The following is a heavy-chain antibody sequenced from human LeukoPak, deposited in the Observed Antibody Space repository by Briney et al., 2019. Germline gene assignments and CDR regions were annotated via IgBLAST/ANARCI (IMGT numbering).Heavy chain of an antibody. Sequence: PGGSLRLSCAASGFTVSSNYMSWVRQAPGKGLEWVSVIYSGGSTYYADSVKGRFTISRDNAKNSLYLQMNSLRAEDTAVYYCARDPEHYGDYDAFDIWGQGTMVTVSS. CDR2: IYSGGST. V-gene: IGHV3-53*01. D-gene: IGHD4-17*01. J-gene: IGHJ3*02. CDR3: ARDPEHYGDYDAFDI. CDR1: GFTVSSNY.